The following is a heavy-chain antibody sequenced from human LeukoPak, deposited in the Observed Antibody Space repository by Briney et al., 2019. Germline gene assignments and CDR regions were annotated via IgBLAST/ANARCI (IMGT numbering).Heavy chain of an antibody. CDR1: GYTFTNYG. Sequence: ASVKVSCKASGYTFTNYGINWVRQAPGQGLEWMGWISAYNGNTNYAQKLQGRVTMTTDTSTTTAYMELRSLRSDDTAVYYCARDRSGYYYYYMDVWGKGTTVTVSS. CDR3: ARDRSGYYYYYMDV. J-gene: IGHJ6*03. D-gene: IGHD3-3*01. CDR2: ISAYNGNT. V-gene: IGHV1-18*01.